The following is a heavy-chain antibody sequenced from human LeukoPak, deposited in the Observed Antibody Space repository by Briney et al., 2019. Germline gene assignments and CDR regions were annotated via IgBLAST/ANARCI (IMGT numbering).Heavy chain of an antibody. V-gene: IGHV3-30*03. CDR2: VSADGRTQ. CDR1: GFTFRTYS. Sequence: GGSLRLSCAASGFTFRTYSIHWVRQAPGKGREWVTVVSADGRTQLYSDSVKGRFTIPRDNSLNTLHLQMNSLRTEDTAVYYCAREFGHNRWYFDYWGQGALVTVSS. J-gene: IGHJ4*02. D-gene: IGHD5-24*01. CDR3: AREFGHNRWYFDY.